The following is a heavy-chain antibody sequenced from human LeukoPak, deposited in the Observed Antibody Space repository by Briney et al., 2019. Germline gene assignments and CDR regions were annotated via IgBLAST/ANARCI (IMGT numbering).Heavy chain of an antibody. Sequence: SETLSLTCTVSGGSISSYYWSWIRQSPGKGLEWIGYIYYSGSTNYNPSLKSRVTISVDTSKNQFSLKLSSVTAADTAVYYCARGTTVTNGPDYWGQGTLVTVSS. CDR2: IYYSGST. CDR1: GGSISSYY. J-gene: IGHJ4*02. V-gene: IGHV4-59*01. CDR3: ARGTTVTNGPDY. D-gene: IGHD4-17*01.